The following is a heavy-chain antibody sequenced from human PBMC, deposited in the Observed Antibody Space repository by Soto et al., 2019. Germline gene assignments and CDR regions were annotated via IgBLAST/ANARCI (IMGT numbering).Heavy chain of an antibody. V-gene: IGHV1-3*01. J-gene: IGHJ4*02. CDR3: ARDGAVAGDSNFDY. D-gene: IGHD6-19*01. CDR1: GYTFTSYA. CDR2: INAGNGNT. Sequence: ASVKVSCKASGYTFTSYAMHWVRQAPGQRLEWMGWINAGNGNTKYSQKFQGRVTITTDTSASTAYMELSSLRSEDAAVYYCARDGAVAGDSNFDYWGQGTLVTVSS.